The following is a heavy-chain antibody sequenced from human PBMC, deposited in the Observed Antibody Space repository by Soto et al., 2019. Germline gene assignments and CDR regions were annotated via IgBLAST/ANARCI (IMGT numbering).Heavy chain of an antibody. V-gene: IGHV4-30-4*01. Sequence: SETLSLTCTVSGGSISSGDYYWSWIRQPPGKGLEWIGYIYYSGSTYYNPSLKSRVTISVDTSKNQFSLKLSSVTAADTAVYYCARGGDGVLLWFGELAYWGQGILVTVSS. J-gene: IGHJ4*02. D-gene: IGHD3-10*01. CDR1: GGSISSGDYY. CDR2: IYYSGST. CDR3: ARGGDGVLLWFGELAY.